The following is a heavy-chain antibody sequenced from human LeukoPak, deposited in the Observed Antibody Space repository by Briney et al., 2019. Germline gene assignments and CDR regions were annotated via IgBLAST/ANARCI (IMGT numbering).Heavy chain of an antibody. J-gene: IGHJ4*02. CDR1: GFTFSSYA. V-gene: IGHV3-23*01. D-gene: IGHD1-26*01. CDR3: AKKWGVGTTTLDYFDY. Sequence: PGGSLRLSCAASGFTFSSYAMSWVRQAPGKGLEWVSAISGSGGTTYYANSVKGRFTFSRDNSKNTLYLQMNSLTDEDTAVYYCAKKWGVGTTTLDYFDYWGQGTLVTVSS. CDR2: ISGSGGTT.